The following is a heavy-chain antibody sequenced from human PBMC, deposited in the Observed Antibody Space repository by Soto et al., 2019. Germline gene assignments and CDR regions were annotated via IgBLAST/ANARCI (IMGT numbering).Heavy chain of an antibody. V-gene: IGHV3-30*03. CDR3: VGSQYYFDY. D-gene: IGHD1-26*01. J-gene: IGHJ4*02. CDR2: ISYDGSNK. Sequence: QVQLVESGGGVVQPGRSLGHSCVASGFPFTSYGMHWVREAPGKGLEWVAVISYDGSNKYYADSVKGRFTISIDNSKNTLYLPMNSLRPEDTALYYCVGSQYYFDYRGQGTLVTVSS. CDR1: GFPFTSYG.